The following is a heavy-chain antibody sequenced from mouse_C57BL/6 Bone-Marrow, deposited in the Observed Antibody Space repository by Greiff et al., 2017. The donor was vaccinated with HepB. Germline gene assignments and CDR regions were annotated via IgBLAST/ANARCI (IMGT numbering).Heavy chain of an antibody. Sequence: VQLQQSGAELVKPGASVKMSCKASGYTFTSYWITWVKQRPGQGLEWIGDIYPGSGSTNYNEKFKSKATLTVDTSSSTAYMQLSSLTSEDSAVYYCARGDGYFSYWYFDVWGTGTTVTGAS. J-gene: IGHJ1*03. D-gene: IGHD2-3*01. CDR1: GYTFTSYW. CDR2: IYPGSGST. V-gene: IGHV1-55*01. CDR3: ARGDGYFSYWYFDV.